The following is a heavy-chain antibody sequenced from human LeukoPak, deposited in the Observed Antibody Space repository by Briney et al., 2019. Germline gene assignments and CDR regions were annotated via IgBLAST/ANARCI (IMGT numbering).Heavy chain of an antibody. J-gene: IGHJ6*03. CDR2: ISSSSSTI. Sequence: GGSLRLSCAASGFTFSSYGMTWVRQAPGKGLEWVSYISSSSSTIYYADSVKGRFTISRDNAKNSLYLQMNSLRAEDTAVYYCARDPSSWYYYYMDVWGKGTTVTVSS. CDR3: ARDPSSWYYYYMDV. V-gene: IGHV3-48*01. CDR1: GFTFSSYG. D-gene: IGHD6-13*01.